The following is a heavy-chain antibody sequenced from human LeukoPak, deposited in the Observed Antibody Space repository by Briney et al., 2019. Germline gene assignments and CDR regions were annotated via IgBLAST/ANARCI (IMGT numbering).Heavy chain of an antibody. V-gene: IGHV3-30-3*01. CDR3: AKESGNYYYYGMDV. Sequence: PGRSLRLSCAASGFTFSSYAMHWVRQAPGKGLEWVAVISYDGSNKYYADSVKGRFTISRDNSKNTLYLQMNSLRAEDTAVYYCAKESGNYYYYGMDVWGQGTTVTVSS. D-gene: IGHD3-10*01. J-gene: IGHJ6*02. CDR2: ISYDGSNK. CDR1: GFTFSSYA.